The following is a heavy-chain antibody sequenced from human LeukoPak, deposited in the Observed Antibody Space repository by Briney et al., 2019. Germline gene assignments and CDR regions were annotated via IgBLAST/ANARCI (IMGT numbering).Heavy chain of an antibody. D-gene: IGHD4-17*01. CDR3: ARFPFYGDYGVYYYYMDV. CDR1: GFTFSSYA. Sequence: PGGSLRLSCAASGFTFSSYAMSWVRQAPGKGLEWVSAISGSGGSTYYADSVKGRFTISRDNAKNSLYLQMNSLRAEDTALYYCARFPFYGDYGVYYYYMDVWGKGTTVTVSS. J-gene: IGHJ6*03. V-gene: IGHV3-23*01. CDR2: ISGSGGST.